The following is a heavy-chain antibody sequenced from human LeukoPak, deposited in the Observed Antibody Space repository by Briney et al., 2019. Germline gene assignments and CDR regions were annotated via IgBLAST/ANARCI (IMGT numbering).Heavy chain of an antibody. Sequence: SSVTVSRTASVYTFTDYYIHWVRQAPGQGLEWMGWITPYSGGTDYAQKFQGRVTMTMDTSISTVYMELSRLRSDDTAVYYCAREFNTYYYGSGSHDAFDIWGQGTEVTVS. D-gene: IGHD3-10*01. V-gene: IGHV1-2*02. J-gene: IGHJ3*02. CDR1: VYTFTDYY. CDR2: ITPYSGGT. CDR3: AREFNTYYYGSGSHDAFDI.